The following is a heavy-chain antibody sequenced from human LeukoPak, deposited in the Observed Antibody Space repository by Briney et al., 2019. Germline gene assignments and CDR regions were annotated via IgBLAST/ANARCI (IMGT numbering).Heavy chain of an antibody. V-gene: IGHV4-59*01. J-gene: IGHJ6*03. CDR2: IYTSGST. CDR3: ARETSQKGAHYMDV. D-gene: IGHD3-16*01. CDR1: GGSISNKY. Sequence: SETLSLTCTVSGGSISNKYWSWIRQPPGKGLEWIGYIYTSGSTNYNPSLKSRVTISVDTSKNQFSLKLSSVTAADTAVYYCARETSQKGAHYMDVWGKGTTVTISS.